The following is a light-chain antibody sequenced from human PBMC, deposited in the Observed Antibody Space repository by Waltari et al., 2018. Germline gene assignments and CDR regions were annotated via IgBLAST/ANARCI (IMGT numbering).Light chain of an antibody. J-gene: IGKJ1*01. CDR3: QHYVRLPAT. Sequence: EIVLTQSPGTLSLSPGERATLSCRASQSVSRTLAWYQQKPGQAPKLLIYGASIRATGSPDRFTGSGSGTDVSLTISSLEPEDFAIYFCQHYVRLPATFGQGTKVEIK. CDR1: QSVSRT. CDR2: GAS. V-gene: IGKV3-20*01.